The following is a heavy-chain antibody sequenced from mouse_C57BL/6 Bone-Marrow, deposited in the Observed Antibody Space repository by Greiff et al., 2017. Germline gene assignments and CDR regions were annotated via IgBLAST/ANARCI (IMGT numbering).Heavy chain of an antibody. J-gene: IGHJ3*01. CDR1: GYTFTSYW. CDR2: IDPNSGGT. V-gene: IGHV1-72*01. Sequence: QVQLQQPGAELVKPGASVKLSCKASGYTFTSYWMHWVKQRPGRGLEWIGRIDPNSGGTKYNEKFKSKATLTVEKPSSTAYMQLSSLASEDSAVYYFARSGDYYSNYLAWFAYWGQGTLVTVSA. CDR3: ARSGDYYSNYLAWFAY. D-gene: IGHD2-5*01.